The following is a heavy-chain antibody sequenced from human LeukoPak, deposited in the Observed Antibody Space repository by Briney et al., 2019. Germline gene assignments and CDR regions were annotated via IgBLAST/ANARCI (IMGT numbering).Heavy chain of an antibody. CDR3: VNHITAMVRGCLDH. CDR1: GFTFNTLA. Sequence: GGSLRLSCAASGFTFNTLAMSWVRQARGKGLEWVSAINARGFITYYADSVKGRFTISRDNSKNTLFLQMNSLSVEDTAVYYCVNHITAMVRGCLDHWGQGILVTVSS. V-gene: IGHV3-23*01. CDR2: INARGFIT. D-gene: IGHD5-18*01. J-gene: IGHJ4*02.